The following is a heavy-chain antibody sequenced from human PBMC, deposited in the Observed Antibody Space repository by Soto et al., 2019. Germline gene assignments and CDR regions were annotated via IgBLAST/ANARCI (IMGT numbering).Heavy chain of an antibody. Sequence: PGGSLRLSCTASGFTFSSYGMNWVRQAPGKGLEWVSTISASGVSTHYADSVKGRSTTARNTSKNTLSLQMNDVKAEDTVVYCCSTGYTCDVFGYKRFDYWGQGTLVTVSS. CDR3: STGYTCDVFGYKRFDY. CDR2: ISASGVST. CDR1: GFTFSSYG. V-gene: IGHV3-23*01. J-gene: IGHJ4*02. D-gene: IGHD2-2*02.